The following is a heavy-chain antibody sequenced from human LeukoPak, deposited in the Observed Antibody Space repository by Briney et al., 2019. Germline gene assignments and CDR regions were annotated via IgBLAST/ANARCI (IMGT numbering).Heavy chain of an antibody. Sequence: ASVKVSCRASGYTFTSYAMHWVRQAPGQRLEWMGWINAGNGNTKYSQEFQGRVTITRDTSASTAYMELSSLRSEDMAVYYCERGGLLWFGELFTFQHWGQGTLVTVSS. CDR2: INAGNGNT. CDR1: GYTFTSYA. J-gene: IGHJ1*01. CDR3: ERGGLLWFGELFTFQH. D-gene: IGHD3-10*01. V-gene: IGHV1-3*03.